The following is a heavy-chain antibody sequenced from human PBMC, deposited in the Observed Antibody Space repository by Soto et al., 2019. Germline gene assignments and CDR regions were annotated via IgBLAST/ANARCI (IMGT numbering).Heavy chain of an antibody. D-gene: IGHD1-26*01. Sequence: QVQLVESGGGVVQPGGSWRPSCEASGFISGNLGMNWVRRAPGKGLGWVATISGDGNDKYYPDSMKGRFTISRDNFNNTLYLQLNSLRPEDTAVYHCVQGASTAHQPLDSWGQGVLVTVSS. V-gene: IGHV3-30*03. CDR2: ISGDGNDK. CDR1: GFISGNLG. CDR3: VQGASTAHQPLDS. J-gene: IGHJ4*02.